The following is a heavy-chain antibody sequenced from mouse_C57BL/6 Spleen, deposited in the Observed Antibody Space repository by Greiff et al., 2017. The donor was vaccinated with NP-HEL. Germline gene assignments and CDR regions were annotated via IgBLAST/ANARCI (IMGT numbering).Heavy chain of an antibody. V-gene: IGHV1-26*01. CDR2: INPNNGGT. J-gene: IGHJ4*01. CDR1: GYTFTDYY. CDR3: ARGYYGSSYAMDY. D-gene: IGHD1-1*01. Sequence: EVQLQQSGPELVKPGASVKISCKASGYTFTDYYMNWVKQSHGKSLEWIGDINPNNGGTSYNQKFKGKATLTVDKSSSTAYMELRSLTSEDSAVYYCARGYYGSSYAMDYWGQGTSVTVSS.